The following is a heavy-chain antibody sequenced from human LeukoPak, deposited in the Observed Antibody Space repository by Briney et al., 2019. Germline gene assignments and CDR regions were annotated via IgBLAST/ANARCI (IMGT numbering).Heavy chain of an antibody. V-gene: IGHV4-34*01. CDR2: INHSGST. J-gene: IGHJ4*02. Sequence: SETLSLTCAVYGESFSGYYWSWIRQPPGQGLEWIGEINHSGSTNYNPSLKSRVTISVDTSKNQFSLRLSSVTAADTAVYYCARVGALGYYDSSGYYPTENWGQGTLVTVSS. D-gene: IGHD3-22*01. CDR3: ARVGALGYYDSSGYYPTEN. CDR1: GESFSGYY.